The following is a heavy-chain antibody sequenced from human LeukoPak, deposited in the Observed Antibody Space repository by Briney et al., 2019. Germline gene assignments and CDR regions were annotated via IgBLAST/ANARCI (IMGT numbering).Heavy chain of an antibody. CDR2: FDPEDGET. CDR1: GYTLTELS. Sequence: ASVKVSCKVSGYTLTELSMHWVRQAPGKGLEWMGGFDPEDGETIYAQKFQGRVTITADKSTSTAYMELSSLRSEDTAVYYCARDLDSSGYYLGAFDIWGQGTMVTVSS. V-gene: IGHV1-24*01. D-gene: IGHD3-22*01. J-gene: IGHJ3*02. CDR3: ARDLDSSGYYLGAFDI.